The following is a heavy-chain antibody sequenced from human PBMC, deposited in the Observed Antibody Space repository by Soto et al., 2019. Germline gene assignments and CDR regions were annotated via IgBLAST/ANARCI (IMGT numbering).Heavy chain of an antibody. CDR1: GYSFTDYH. CDR2: INPKSGGT. V-gene: IGHV1-2*04. CDR3: ARGDSTDCSNGVCSFFYNHDMDV. D-gene: IGHD2-8*01. Sequence: ASVKVSCKASGYSFTDYHIHWVRQAPGQGLEWLGRINPKSGGTSTAQKFQGWVTMTTDTSISTASMELTRLASDDTAIYYCARGDSTDCSNGVCSFFYNHDMDVWGQGTTVTVSS. J-gene: IGHJ6*02.